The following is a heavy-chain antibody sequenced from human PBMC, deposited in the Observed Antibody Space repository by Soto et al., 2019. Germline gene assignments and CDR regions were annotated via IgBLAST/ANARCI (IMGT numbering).Heavy chain of an antibody. CDR3: AHSVLRGSRYPYYCYGMDV. D-gene: IGHD2-8*01. CDR1: GFSLSTSGVG. Sequence: QITLKESGPTLVKPTQTLTLTCTFSGFSLSTSGVGVGWIRQPPGKALEWLALIYWDDDKRYSPSLKSRLTITKDTAKNQVILTMTNMEPVDTATYHCAHSVLRGSRYPYYCYGMDVWGQGTTVTVSS. J-gene: IGHJ6*02. V-gene: IGHV2-5*02. CDR2: IYWDDDK.